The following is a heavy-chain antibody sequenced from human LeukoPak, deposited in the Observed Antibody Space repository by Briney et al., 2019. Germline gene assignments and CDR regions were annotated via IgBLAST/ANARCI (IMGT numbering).Heavy chain of an antibody. CDR1: GGSISSYY. V-gene: IGHV4-59*01. D-gene: IGHD4-23*01. J-gene: IGHJ4*02. Sequence: SETLSLTCTVSGGSISSYYWSWIRQPPGKGLEWIGYIYYSGSTNYNPSLESRVTISVDTSKNQFSLKLSSVTAADTAVYYCARVSYGGNEIDYWGQGTLVTVSS. CDR2: IYYSGST. CDR3: ARVSYGGNEIDY.